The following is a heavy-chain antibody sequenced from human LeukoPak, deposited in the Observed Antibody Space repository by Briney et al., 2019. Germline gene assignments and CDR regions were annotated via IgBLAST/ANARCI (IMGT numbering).Heavy chain of an antibody. CDR3: ARVKKLMPEFEF. D-gene: IGHD2-2*01. J-gene: IGHJ4*02. Sequence: ASVKVSCKSSGYTFIDYYIHWVRQAPGQGLEWMGWINPNSGATKYAQKFQGRVSMTRDTSINTAYMDLTNLRSDDTPIFYCARVKKLMPEFEFWGQGTLVTVSS. V-gene: IGHV1-2*02. CDR1: GYTFIDYY. CDR2: INPNSGAT.